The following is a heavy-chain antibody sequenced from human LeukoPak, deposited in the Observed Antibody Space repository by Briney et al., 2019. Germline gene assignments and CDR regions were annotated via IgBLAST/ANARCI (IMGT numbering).Heavy chain of an antibody. V-gene: IGHV3-23*01. CDR2: ISGSGGST. CDR3: ARGPCSSSSCPSRGAFDI. J-gene: IGHJ3*02. D-gene: IGHD2-15*01. CDR1: GFTFSSYA. Sequence: GGSLRLSCAASGFTFSSYAMSWVRQAPGKGLEWVSAISGSGGSTYYADSVKGRFTISRDNSKNTLYLQMNSLRAEDTAVYYCARGPCSSSSCPSRGAFDIWGQGTMVTVSS.